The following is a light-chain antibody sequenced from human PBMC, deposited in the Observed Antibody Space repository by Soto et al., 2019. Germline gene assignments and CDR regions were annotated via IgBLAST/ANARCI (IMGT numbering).Light chain of an antibody. CDR3: SSYTTTSTLGV. CDR2: EVS. J-gene: IGLJ2*01. Sequence: QSALTQPASVSGSPGQSITIACTGTIRDVGSYNLVSWYQQRPGEAPKLMIYEVSNRPSGVSNRFSGSKSGNTASLTISGLQAEDEADYYCSSYTTTSTLGVFGGGTKVTVL. V-gene: IGLV2-14*01. CDR1: IRDVGSYNL.